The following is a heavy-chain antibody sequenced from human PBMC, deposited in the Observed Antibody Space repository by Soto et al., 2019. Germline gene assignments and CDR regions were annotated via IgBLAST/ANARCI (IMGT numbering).Heavy chain of an antibody. CDR1: GYTFTNY. V-gene: IGHV1-2*02. CDR3: ARENWSYVD. J-gene: IGHJ4*01. CDR2: MNTNDGDT. D-gene: IGHD1-26*01. Sequence: QAQLVQSGAEAKRPGTSVKVSCKVSGYTFTNYFHLIRQAPRQGLEWMGWMNTNDGDTENARKFQGRVTLTRDTSITTAYRELSSLTSDDTPVYYCARENWSYVDWGHGALVTVSS.